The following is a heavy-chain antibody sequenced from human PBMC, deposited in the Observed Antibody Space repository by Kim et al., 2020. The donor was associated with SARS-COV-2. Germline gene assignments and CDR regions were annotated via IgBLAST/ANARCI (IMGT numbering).Heavy chain of an antibody. J-gene: IGHJ4*02. CDR3: ARLFPLYFYDSSGEIDY. V-gene: IGHV4-39*01. CDR2: IYYSGST. D-gene: IGHD3-22*01. CDR1: GGSISSSSHY. Sequence: SETLSLTCSVSGGSISSSSHYWGWIRQPPGKGLEWIGSIYYSGSTYYNPSLKSRVTISVDTSKNQFSLKLSSVTAADTAVYYCARLFPLYFYDSSGEIDYWGQGTLVPVSS.